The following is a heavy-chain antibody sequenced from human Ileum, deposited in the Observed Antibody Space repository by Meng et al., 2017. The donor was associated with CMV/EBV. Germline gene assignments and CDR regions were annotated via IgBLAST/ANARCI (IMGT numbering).Heavy chain of an antibody. CDR3: ARDNPQQLATPLDY. D-gene: IGHD6-13*01. Sequence: QGQLVESGGGVVQPRRSLRLSWAASGFTFSSYTRHWVRQAPGKGLEWVAIISYDESNKYYADSVKGRFTISRDNFKNTLYLQMNSLRAEDTAVYYCARDNPQQLATPLDYWGQGTLVTVSS. CDR2: ISYDESNK. V-gene: IGHV3-30-3*01. CDR1: GFTFSSYT. J-gene: IGHJ4*02.